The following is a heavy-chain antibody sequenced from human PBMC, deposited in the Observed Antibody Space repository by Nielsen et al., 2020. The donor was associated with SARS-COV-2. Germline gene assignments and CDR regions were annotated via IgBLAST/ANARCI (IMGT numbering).Heavy chain of an antibody. J-gene: IGHJ6*02. CDR2: ISSSSSTI. V-gene: IGHV3-48*02. D-gene: IGHD2-15*01. CDR3: ARARGYCSGGSCYGLLCMDV. Sequence: GESLKISCAASGFTFSSYSMNWVRQAPGKGLEWVSYISSSSSTIYYADSVKGRFTISRDNAKNSLYLQMNSLRDEDTAVYYCARARGYCSGGSCYGLLCMDVWGQGTTVTVSS. CDR1: GFTFSSYS.